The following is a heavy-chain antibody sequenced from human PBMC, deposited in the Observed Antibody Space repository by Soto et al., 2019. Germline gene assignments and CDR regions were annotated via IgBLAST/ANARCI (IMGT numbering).Heavy chain of an antibody. CDR1: GYAFTTYV. J-gene: IGHJ4*02. CDR2: ISAHNGNT. Sequence: QVHLVQSGAEVKKPGASVKVSCKGSGYAFTTYVITWVRQPPGQGLERLGWISAHNGNTNYAQKLQGRVTVTRDTSTSTAYMELRSLRSDDTAVYYCARGRYGDYWGQGALVTVSS. CDR3: ARGRYGDY. D-gene: IGHD1-1*01. V-gene: IGHV1-18*01.